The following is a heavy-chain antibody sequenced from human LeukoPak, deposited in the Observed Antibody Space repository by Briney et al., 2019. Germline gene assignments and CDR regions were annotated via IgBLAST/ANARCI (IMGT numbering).Heavy chain of an antibody. V-gene: IGHV1-18*01. J-gene: IGHJ4*02. CDR2: ISAYNGNT. CDR3: ARGPGVVRGVIYGEDFDY. D-gene: IGHD3-10*01. CDR1: GYTFTSYG. Sequence: GASVKVSCKASGYTFTSYGIRWVRQAPGQGLEWMGWISAYNGNTNYAQKLQGRVTMTTDTSTSTAYMELRSLRSDDTAVYYCARGPGVVRGVIYGEDFDYWGQGTLVTASS.